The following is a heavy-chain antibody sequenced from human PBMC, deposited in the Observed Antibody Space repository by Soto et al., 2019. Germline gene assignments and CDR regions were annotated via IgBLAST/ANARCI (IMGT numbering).Heavy chain of an antibody. CDR2: INPSGGST. D-gene: IGHD2-15*01. Sequence: QVQLVQSGAEVKKPGASVKVSCKASGYTFTSYYMHWVRQAPGQGLEWMGIINPSGGSTSYAQKFQGRVTMTRDTSTSTVYMELSSLRSEDTAVYYCARVYCRGGSCYGIDYWGQGTLVTVSS. V-gene: IGHV1-46*01. J-gene: IGHJ4*02. CDR3: ARVYCRGGSCYGIDY. CDR1: GYTFTSYY.